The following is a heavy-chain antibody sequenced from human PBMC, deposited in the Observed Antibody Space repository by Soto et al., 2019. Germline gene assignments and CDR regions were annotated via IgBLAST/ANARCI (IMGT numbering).Heavy chain of an antibody. CDR2: ISSSGSII. CDR1: GFTFSSYS. Sequence: EVQLVESGGGLVQPGGSLRLSCAASGFTFSSYSMNWVRQAPGKGLELVSYISSSGSIIDYADSVKGRFTISRDNAKNSLYLQMNSLRDDDTAVYYCAREPVVGTGIHWYFDLWGRGTLVTVSS. V-gene: IGHV3-48*02. CDR3: AREPVVGTGIHWYFDL. J-gene: IGHJ2*01. D-gene: IGHD2-21*02.